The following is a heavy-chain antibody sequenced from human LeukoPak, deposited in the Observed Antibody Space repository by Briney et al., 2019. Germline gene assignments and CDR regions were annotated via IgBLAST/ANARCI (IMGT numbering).Heavy chain of an antibody. CDR2: IYHSGTT. D-gene: IGHD6-13*01. J-gene: IGHJ4*02. CDR1: GFSLSNDYY. CDR3: AREYGSSWYLMGIGHYFDF. Sequence: SETLSLACTVSGFSLSNDYYWTWLRPPPGKGLEWIGGIYHSGTTYYNPSLRGRVSISLDTSKTQFSLKLTSVTAADTAVYYCAREYGSSWYLMGIGHYFDFWGQGTLVTVSS. V-gene: IGHV4-38-2*02.